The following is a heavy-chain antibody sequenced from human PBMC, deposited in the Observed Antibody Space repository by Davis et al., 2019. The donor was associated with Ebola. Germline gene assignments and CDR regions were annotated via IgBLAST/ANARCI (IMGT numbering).Heavy chain of an antibody. V-gene: IGHV3-23*01. CDR1: GFTFSSYS. CDR2: ISGSGGST. Sequence: PGGSLRLSCAASGFTFSSYSMNWVRQAPGKGLEWVSAISGSGGSTYYADSVKGRFTISRDNSKNTLYLQMNSLRAEDTAVYYCAKVGAIFGVVTTPHPYYFDYWGQGTLVTVSS. CDR3: AKVGAIFGVVTTPHPYYFDY. J-gene: IGHJ4*02. D-gene: IGHD3-3*01.